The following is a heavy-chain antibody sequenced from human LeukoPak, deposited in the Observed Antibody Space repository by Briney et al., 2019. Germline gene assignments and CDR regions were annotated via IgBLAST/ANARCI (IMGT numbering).Heavy chain of an antibody. Sequence: SETLSLTCAVSGYSISSGYYWGWIRQPPGKGLEWIGSIYHSGSTYYNPSLKSRVTISVDTSKNQFSLKLSSVTAADTAVYYCATHKTRYCSGGSSYPDAFDIWGQGTMVTVSS. J-gene: IGHJ3*02. V-gene: IGHV4-38-2*01. D-gene: IGHD2-15*01. CDR1: GYSISSGYY. CDR3: ATHKTRYCSGGSSYPDAFDI. CDR2: IYHSGST.